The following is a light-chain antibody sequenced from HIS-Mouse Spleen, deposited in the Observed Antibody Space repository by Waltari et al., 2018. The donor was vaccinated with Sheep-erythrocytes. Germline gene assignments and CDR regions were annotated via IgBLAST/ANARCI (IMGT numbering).Light chain of an antibody. CDR1: SSDVGGYNY. V-gene: IGLV2-14*03. CDR3: SSYTSSSTLV. CDR2: DVS. J-gene: IGLJ1*01. Sequence: QSALTQPASVSGSPGQSITISCTGTSSDVGGYNYVSWYQQHPGKAPKLMIYDVSNRPSGVSTRFSGSKSCNTASLTISGLQAEDEADYYCSSYTSSSTLVFGTGTKVTVL.